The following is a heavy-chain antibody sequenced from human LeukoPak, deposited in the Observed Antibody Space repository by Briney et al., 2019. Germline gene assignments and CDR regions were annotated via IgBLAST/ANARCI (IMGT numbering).Heavy chain of an antibody. CDR2: IYSGGST. V-gene: IGHV3-53*05. CDR1: GFTVSSNY. CDR3: ARDRGITGTLRGSYYFDY. Sequence: PGGSLRLSCAASGFTVSSNYMSWVRQAPGKGLEWVSLIYSGGSTYYADSVKGRFTISRDNSKNTLYLQMGSLRAEDMAVYYCARDRGITGTLRGSYYFDYWGQGTLVTVSS. D-gene: IGHD1-20*01. J-gene: IGHJ4*02.